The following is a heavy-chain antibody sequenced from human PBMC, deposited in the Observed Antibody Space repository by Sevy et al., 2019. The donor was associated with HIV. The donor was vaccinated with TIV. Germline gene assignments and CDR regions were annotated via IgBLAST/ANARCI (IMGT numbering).Heavy chain of an antibody. CDR3: ASGGGHCSSTSCSLDY. Sequence: ASVKVSCKASGYTFTSYGISWVRQAPGQGLEWMGWISAYNGNTNYAQKLQGRVTMTTDKSTSTAYMELRSLGSDDTAVYYCASGGGHCSSTSCSLDYWGQGTLVTVSS. J-gene: IGHJ4*02. CDR1: GYTFTSYG. CDR2: ISAYNGNT. D-gene: IGHD2-2*01. V-gene: IGHV1-18*01.